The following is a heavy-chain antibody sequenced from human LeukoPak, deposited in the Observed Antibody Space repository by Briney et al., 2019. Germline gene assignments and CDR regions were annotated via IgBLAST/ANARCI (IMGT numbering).Heavy chain of an antibody. Sequence: GGSLRLSCAASGFTFHDYAMYWVRQAPGKGPEWVSLISGDSGSTDYADFVKGRFTISRDNSQNSVFLQMNSLTSEDTAVYFCAKDGGGGWYYFHYWGQGTLVTVSS. CDR2: ISGDSGST. CDR1: GFTFHDYA. CDR3: AKDGGGGWYYFHY. D-gene: IGHD6-19*01. V-gene: IGHV3-43*02. J-gene: IGHJ4*02.